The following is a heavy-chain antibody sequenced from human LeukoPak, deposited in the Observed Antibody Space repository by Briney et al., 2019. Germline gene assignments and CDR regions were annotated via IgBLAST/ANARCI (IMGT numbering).Heavy chain of an antibody. J-gene: IGHJ4*02. CDR2: IYHSGGT. CDR3: ARHYVLDYFDY. D-gene: IGHD3-16*01. V-gene: IGHV4-38-2*02. Sequence: PSETLSLTCTVSGYSISSGFYWGWIRQPPGKGLECIGSIYHSGGTYYNPSLKSRVTISVDTSKNQFSLKLSSVTAADTAVYYCARHYVLDYFDYWGQGTLVTVSS. CDR1: GYSISSGFY.